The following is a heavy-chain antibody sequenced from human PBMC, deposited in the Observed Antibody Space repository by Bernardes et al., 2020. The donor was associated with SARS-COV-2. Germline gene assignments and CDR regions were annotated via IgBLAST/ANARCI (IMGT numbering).Heavy chain of an antibody. D-gene: IGHD3-16*02. J-gene: IGHJ5*02. CDR1: GYSFSKSW. V-gene: IGHV5-51*01. CDR2: IPPGYSDI. Sequence: GESLKISCRVSGYSFSKSWIAWVRQMPGKGLEWMGFIPPGYSDISYSPSFHGQVSISVDKSISTAYLQWNSLKASDTAIYYCARRGQDIWSTSYTGWFDAWGQGTLVSVSS. CDR3: ARRGQDIWSTSYTGWFDA.